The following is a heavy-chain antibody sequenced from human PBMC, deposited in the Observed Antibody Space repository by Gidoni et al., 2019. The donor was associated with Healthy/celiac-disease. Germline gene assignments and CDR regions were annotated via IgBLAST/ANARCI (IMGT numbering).Heavy chain of an antibody. V-gene: IGHV3-30*18. CDR3: AKDQVGTYYYGMDV. CDR1: GFTLSSYG. D-gene: IGHD2-21*02. Sequence: QVQLVESGGGVVQPGRSLSLSCAASGFTLSSYGMHWVRQAPGKGLEWVAVISYDGSNKYYADSVKGRFTISRDNSKNTLYLQMNSLRAEGTAVYYCAKDQVGTYYYGMDVWGQGTTVTVSS. J-gene: IGHJ6*02. CDR2: ISYDGSNK.